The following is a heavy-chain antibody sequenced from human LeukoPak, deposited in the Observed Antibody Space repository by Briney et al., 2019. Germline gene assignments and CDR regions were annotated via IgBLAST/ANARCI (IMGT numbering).Heavy chain of an antibody. CDR1: GFTFDDYA. D-gene: IGHD4-17*01. Sequence: GGSLRLSCAASGFTFDDYAMYWVRQAPGKGLEWVSGISWNSGSIGYADSVKGRFTISRDNAKNSLYLQMNSLRAEDMALYYCAKDMTYGDYPLGFDLWGCGTLVTVSS. CDR3: AKDMTYGDYPLGFDL. J-gene: IGHJ2*01. V-gene: IGHV3-9*03. CDR2: ISWNSGSI.